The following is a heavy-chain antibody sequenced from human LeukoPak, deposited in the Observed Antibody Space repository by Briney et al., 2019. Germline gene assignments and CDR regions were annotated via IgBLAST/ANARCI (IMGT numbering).Heavy chain of an antibody. CDR2: IKSKTDGEAT. J-gene: IGHJ4*02. Sequence: GGSLRLSCAASEFTFSTYWMAWVRQAPGKGLEWVGRIKSKTDGEATDYAAPVTGRFIISRDDSKNTLYFQMNSLKTEDTAVYYCTTRPKLGITGYWGQGTLVTVSS. V-gene: IGHV3-15*01. CDR3: TTRPKLGITGY. D-gene: IGHD3-16*01. CDR1: EFTFSTYW.